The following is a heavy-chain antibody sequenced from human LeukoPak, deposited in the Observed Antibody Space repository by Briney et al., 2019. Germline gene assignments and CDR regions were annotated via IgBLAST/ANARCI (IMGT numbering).Heavy chain of an antibody. J-gene: IGHJ2*01. CDR1: GGSISNYY. D-gene: IGHD4-23*01. Sequence: SETLSLTCTVSGGSISNYYWSWIRQPPGKGVELIGYIYYSGSTNYNPSLKSRVSISVDTSKNQFSLKLNSVTAADTAVYYCARDYGGTDWYFDLWGRGTLVTVSS. CDR2: IYYSGST. V-gene: IGHV4-59*01. CDR3: ARDYGGTDWYFDL.